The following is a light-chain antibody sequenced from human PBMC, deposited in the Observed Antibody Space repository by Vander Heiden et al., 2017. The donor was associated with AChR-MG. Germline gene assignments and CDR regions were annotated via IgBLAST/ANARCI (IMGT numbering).Light chain of an antibody. Sequence: QSALTQPASVSGSPGQSITISCTRTSSDVGGYNYVPWYQQHPGKAPKLMIYDVSDRPSGVSNRFSGSKSGNTASLTISGLQAEDEADYYCSSYTSRTRVFGTGTKVTVL. J-gene: IGLJ1*01. CDR2: DVS. V-gene: IGLV2-14*03. CDR1: SSDVGGYNY. CDR3: SSYTSRTRV.